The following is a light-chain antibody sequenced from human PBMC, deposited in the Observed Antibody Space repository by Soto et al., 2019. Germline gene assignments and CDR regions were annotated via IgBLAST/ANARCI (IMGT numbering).Light chain of an antibody. V-gene: IGKV3-20*01. Sequence: EIVLTQSPGTLSLSPGEGATLSCRASQTISNTYLAWYQQKPGQAPRLLIYGASSRATGSPDRFSGSGSGTDFTLTISGLEPEDFAVYYCQSYGRTVFTFGPGTKVDIK. CDR1: QTISNTY. J-gene: IGKJ3*01. CDR3: QSYGRTVFT. CDR2: GAS.